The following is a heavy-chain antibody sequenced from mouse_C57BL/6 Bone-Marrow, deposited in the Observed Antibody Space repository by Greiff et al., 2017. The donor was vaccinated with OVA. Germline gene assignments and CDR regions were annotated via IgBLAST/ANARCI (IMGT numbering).Heavy chain of an antibody. CDR2: IRLKSDNYAT. CDR3: TGSPDYYGSSFDY. D-gene: IGHD1-1*01. J-gene: IGHJ2*01. V-gene: IGHV6-3*01. CDR1: GFTFSNYW. Sequence: VQLKESGGGLVQPGGSMKLSCVASGFTFSNYWMNWVRQSPEKGLEWVAQIRLKSDNYATHYAESVKGRFTISRDDSKSSVYLQMNNLRAEDTGIYYCTGSPDYYGSSFDYWGQGTTLTVSS.